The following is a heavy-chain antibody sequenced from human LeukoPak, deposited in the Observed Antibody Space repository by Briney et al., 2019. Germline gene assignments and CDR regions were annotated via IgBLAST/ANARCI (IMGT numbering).Heavy chain of an antibody. V-gene: IGHV1-18*01. CDR2: ISAYNGNT. CDR1: GYTFTSYG. D-gene: IGHD3-22*01. CDR3: ARRYYDSSGYFLADY. J-gene: IGHJ4*02. Sequence: ASVKVSCKASGYTFTSYGISWVRQAPGQGLEWMGWISAYNGNTNYVQKLQGRVTMTTDTSTSTAYMELRSLRSDDTAVYYCARRYYDSSGYFLADYWGQGTLVTVSS.